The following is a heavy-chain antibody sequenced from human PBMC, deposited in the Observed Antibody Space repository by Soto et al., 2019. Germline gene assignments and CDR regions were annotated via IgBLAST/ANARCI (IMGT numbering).Heavy chain of an antibody. Sequence: EVQLVESGGGLVKPGGSLRLSCAASGFTFSSYSMNWVRQAPGKGLEWVSSISSSSSYIYYADSVKGRFTISRDNAKSSLWLQMSSWRAEVTALYYGARLYGSYTRPYWGQGTLVTVSS. D-gene: IGHD2-2*02. CDR1: GFTFSSYS. CDR2: ISSSSSYI. V-gene: IGHV3-21*01. CDR3: ARLYGSYTRPY. J-gene: IGHJ1*01.